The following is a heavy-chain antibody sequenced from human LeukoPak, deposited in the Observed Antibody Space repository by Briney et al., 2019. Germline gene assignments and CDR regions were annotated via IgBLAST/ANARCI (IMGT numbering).Heavy chain of an antibody. J-gene: IGHJ6*03. D-gene: IGHD2-15*01. CDR1: GGSISSYY. CDR3: ARGDVADDEEGTSKNYYYYMDV. CDR2: IYYSGST. V-gene: IGHV4-59*01. Sequence: PSETLSLTCTVSGGSISSYYWSWIRQPPGKGLEWIGYIYYSGSTNYNPSLKSRVTISVDTSKNQFSLKLSSVTAADTAVYYCARGDVADDEEGTSKNYYYYMDVWGKGTTVTISS.